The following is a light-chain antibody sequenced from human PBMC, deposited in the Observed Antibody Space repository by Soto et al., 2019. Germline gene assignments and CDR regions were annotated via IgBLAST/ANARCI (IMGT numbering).Light chain of an antibody. J-gene: IGLJ1*01. Sequence: QSVLTQPPSVSAAPGQKVTISCSGSSSNIGGNSVSWYQQLPGTAPKLLIYDDNKRPSGIPDRFSGSKSGTSATLGITGFQTGDEADYYCGSWDSSLGAHVFGTGTKVTVL. V-gene: IGLV1-51*01. CDR1: SSNIGGNS. CDR3: GSWDSSLGAHV. CDR2: DDN.